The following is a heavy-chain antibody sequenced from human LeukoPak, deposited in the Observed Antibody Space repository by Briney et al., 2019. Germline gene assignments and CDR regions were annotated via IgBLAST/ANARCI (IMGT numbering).Heavy chain of an antibody. V-gene: IGHV4-4*07. D-gene: IGHD1-26*01. CDR2: IYISGSTSGST. CDR1: GGSISNYY. J-gene: IGHJ4*02. Sequence: SETLSLTCTVSGGSISNYYWSWIRQPAGKGLEWIGRIYISGSTSGSTDYNPSLKSRVTMSVDTSKNQFSLKLSSVTAADTAVYYCASRGATIDYWGQGTLVTVSS. CDR3: ASRGATIDY.